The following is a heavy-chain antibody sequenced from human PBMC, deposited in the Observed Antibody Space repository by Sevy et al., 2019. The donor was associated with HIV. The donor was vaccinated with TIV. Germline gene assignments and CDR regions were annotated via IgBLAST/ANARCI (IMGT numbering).Heavy chain of an antibody. Sequence: GESLKISCKGSGYSFTSYWIGWVRQMPGKGLEWMGIIYPGDSDTRYSPSFQGQVTITADKSISTAYLQWSSLKASDTAMYYSASLAAAGRYYYYGMDVWGQGTTVAVSS. CDR1: GYSFTSYW. J-gene: IGHJ6*02. D-gene: IGHD6-13*01. CDR2: IYPGDSDT. CDR3: ASLAAAGRYYYYGMDV. V-gene: IGHV5-51*01.